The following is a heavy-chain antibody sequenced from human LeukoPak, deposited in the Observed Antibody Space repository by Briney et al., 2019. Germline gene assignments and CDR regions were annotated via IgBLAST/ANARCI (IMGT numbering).Heavy chain of an antibody. V-gene: IGHV3-48*03. J-gene: IGHJ3*01. Sequence: AGSLRLSCAASGFTFSSYEMNWVRQAPGQGLEWLSYISDSGSTIHYADSVKGRLTISRDNAKNSLYLQMNSLRAEDTAVYYCARDAPYGPHAFDLWGQGTMVTVSS. CDR3: ARDAPYGPHAFDL. D-gene: IGHD3-10*01. CDR2: ISDSGSTI. CDR1: GFTFSSYE.